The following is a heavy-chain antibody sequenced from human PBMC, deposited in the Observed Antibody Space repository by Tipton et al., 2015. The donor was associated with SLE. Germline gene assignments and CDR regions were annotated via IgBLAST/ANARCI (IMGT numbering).Heavy chain of an antibody. CDR3: ARAGDYFSWFDP. CDR1: GDSVSSNSAA. Sequence: VKPSQTLSLTCAISGDSVSSNSAAWNWIRQSPSRGLEWLGRTYYRSKWYSDYAVSVESRLSINPDVSKNQFSLHLNSVTPEDTAVYYCARAGDYFSWFDPWGQGTLVTVSS. V-gene: IGHV6-1*01. J-gene: IGHJ5*02. CDR2: TYYRSKWYS. D-gene: IGHD5-12*01.